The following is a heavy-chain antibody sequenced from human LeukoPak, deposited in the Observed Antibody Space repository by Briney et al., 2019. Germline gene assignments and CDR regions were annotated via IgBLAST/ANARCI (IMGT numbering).Heavy chain of an antibody. CDR1: GGSFSGYY. CDR3: AGRDYYGSGSDY. V-gene: IGHV4-34*01. D-gene: IGHD3-10*01. CDR2: INHSGST. Sequence: PSETLSLTCAVYGGSFSGYYWSWIRQPPGKGLEWIGEINHSGSTNYNPSLKSRVTISVDTSKNQFSLKLSSVTAADTAVYYCAGRDYYGSGSDYWGQGTLVTVSS. J-gene: IGHJ4*02.